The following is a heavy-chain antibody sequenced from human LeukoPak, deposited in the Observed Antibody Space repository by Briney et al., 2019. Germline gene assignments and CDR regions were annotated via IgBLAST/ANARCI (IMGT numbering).Heavy chain of an antibody. D-gene: IGHD1-1*01. Sequence: PSETLSLTCTVSGGSFSGYYWSWIRQPPGKGLEWIGEINHSGSTNYNPSLKSRVTISVDTSKNQFSLKLSSVTAADTAVYYCARRFGPHHKSVNSNFDYWGQGTLVTVSS. CDR1: GGSFSGYY. V-gene: IGHV4-34*01. J-gene: IGHJ4*02. CDR3: ARRFGPHHKSVNSNFDY. CDR2: INHSGST.